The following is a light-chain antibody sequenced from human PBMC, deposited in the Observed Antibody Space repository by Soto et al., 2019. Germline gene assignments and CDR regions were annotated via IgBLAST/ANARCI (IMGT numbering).Light chain of an antibody. CDR3: KSYAGSNTYV. CDR1: KSDIGVYDF. J-gene: IGLJ1*01. Sequence: QSALTQPPSASGSPGQSVTISCTGTKSDIGVYDFVSWYQHHPGKAPRLIIYEVVQRPSGVPDRFSGSKSGNTASLTVSGLQAADEADYFCKSYAGSNTYVVGRGTKVTVL. V-gene: IGLV2-8*01. CDR2: EVV.